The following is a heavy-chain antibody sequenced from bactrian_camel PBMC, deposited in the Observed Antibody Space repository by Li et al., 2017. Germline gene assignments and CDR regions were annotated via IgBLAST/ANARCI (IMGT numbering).Heavy chain of an antibody. CDR1: GYTVVSGC. J-gene: IGHJ4*01. CDR3: AATREYCAGGYCYRNDFDN. CDR2: TGPSTT. V-gene: IGHV3S1*01. Sequence: HVQLVESGGGSVQPGGSLRLSCVASGYTVVSGCMGWFRQTPGKEREEVAATGPSTTKYADSVKGRFTVSSDSGKTTLDLQMNNLQPEDTAMYICAATREYCAGGYCYRNDFDNFGQGTQVTVS. D-gene: IGHD2*01.